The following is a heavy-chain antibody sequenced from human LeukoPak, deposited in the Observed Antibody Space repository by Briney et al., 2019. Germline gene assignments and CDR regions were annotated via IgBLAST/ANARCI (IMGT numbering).Heavy chain of an antibody. V-gene: IGHV3-43D*04. J-gene: IGHJ4*02. Sequence: PGGSLRLSCAASGFTFDDYAMHWVRQAPGEGLEGVSLISWDGGSTYYADSVKGRFTISRDNSKNSLYLQMNSLRAEDTALYYCAKGGYSYGHEDYFDYWGQGTLVTVSS. CDR3: AKGGYSYGHEDYFDY. CDR2: ISWDGGST. CDR1: GFTFDDYA. D-gene: IGHD5-18*01.